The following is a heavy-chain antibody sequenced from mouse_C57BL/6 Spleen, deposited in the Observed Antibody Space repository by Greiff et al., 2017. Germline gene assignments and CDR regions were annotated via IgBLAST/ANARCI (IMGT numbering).Heavy chain of an antibody. J-gene: IGHJ4*01. CDR2: IRSKSNNYAT. V-gene: IGHV10-1*01. CDR1: GFSFNTYA. Sequence: EVQVVESGGGLVQPKGSLKLSCAASGFSFNTYAMNWVRQAPGKGLEWVARIRSKSNNYATYYADSVKDRFTISRDDSESMLYLQMNNLKTEDTAMYYCVRLTVTRDYYAMDYWGQGTSVTVSS. CDR3: VRLTVTRDYYAMDY.